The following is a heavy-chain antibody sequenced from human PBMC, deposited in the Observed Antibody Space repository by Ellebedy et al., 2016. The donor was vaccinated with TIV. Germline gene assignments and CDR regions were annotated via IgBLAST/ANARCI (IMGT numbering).Heavy chain of an antibody. J-gene: IGHJ4*02. CDR3: ARGPPPYYFDY. V-gene: IGHV3-30*03. CDR1: GFTFSSYG. CDR2: ISYDGSNK. Sequence: GGSLRLSXAASGFTFSSYGMHWVRQAPGKGLEWVAVISYDGSNKYYADSVKGRFTISRDNSKNTLYLQMNSLRAEDTAVYYCARGPPPYYFDYWGQGTLVTVSS.